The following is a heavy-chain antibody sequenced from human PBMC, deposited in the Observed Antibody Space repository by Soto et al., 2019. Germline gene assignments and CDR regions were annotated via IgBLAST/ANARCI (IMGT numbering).Heavy chain of an antibody. CDR3: ARDGVAVTTGISGY. CDR1: GYIFTSYA. V-gene: IGHV1-18*01. D-gene: IGHD4-4*01. Sequence: QVQLVQSGAEVKKPGASLKVSCKASGYIFTSYAVSWVRQAPGQGLEWIGWINVYNGNTKYAQKFQGRDTMTTDTSTSTVYMELRSLTSADTAVYYCARDGVAVTTGISGYWGQGTLVTVSS. CDR2: INVYNGNT. J-gene: IGHJ4*02.